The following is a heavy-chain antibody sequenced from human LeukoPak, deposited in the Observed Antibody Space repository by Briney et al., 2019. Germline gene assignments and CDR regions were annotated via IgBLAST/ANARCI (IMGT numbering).Heavy chain of an antibody. CDR1: GFTFDDYA. Sequence: GGSLRLSCAASGFTFDDYALHWVRQAPGKGLEWVSGISWNSGSIGYADSVKGRFTISRDNAKNSLYLQMNSLRAEDTALYYCAKDRNIGYYYGMDVWGQGTTVTVSS. J-gene: IGHJ6*02. V-gene: IGHV3-9*01. CDR2: ISWNSGSI. D-gene: IGHD2/OR15-2a*01. CDR3: AKDRNIGYYYGMDV.